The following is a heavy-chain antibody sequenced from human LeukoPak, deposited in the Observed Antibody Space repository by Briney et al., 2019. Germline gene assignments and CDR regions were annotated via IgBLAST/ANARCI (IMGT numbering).Heavy chain of an antibody. CDR2: ICGSGGST. CDR3: AKDFSSGWY. V-gene: IGHV3-23*01. Sequence: GGSLRLSSAASGFTFSSYAMSWVRQAPGKGLEWVSAICGSGGSTYYADDVKGRFTISKDNSKNTLYLQMNSLRAEDTAVYYCAKDFSSGWYWGRGTLVTVSS. D-gene: IGHD6-19*01. CDR1: GFTFSSYA. J-gene: IGHJ4*02.